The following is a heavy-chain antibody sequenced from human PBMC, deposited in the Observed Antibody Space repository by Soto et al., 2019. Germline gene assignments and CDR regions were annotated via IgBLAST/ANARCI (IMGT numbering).Heavy chain of an antibody. V-gene: IGHV1-8*01. Sequence: ASVKVSCKASGYTFTSYDINWVRQATGQGLEWMGWMNPNSGNTGYAQKFQGRVTMTRNTSISTAYMELSSVTAADTAVYYCARVGCSSTSCYVWDNWFDPWGQGTLVTV. CDR3: ARVGCSSTSCYVWDNWFDP. J-gene: IGHJ5*02. CDR1: GYTFTSYD. D-gene: IGHD2-2*01. CDR2: MNPNSGNT.